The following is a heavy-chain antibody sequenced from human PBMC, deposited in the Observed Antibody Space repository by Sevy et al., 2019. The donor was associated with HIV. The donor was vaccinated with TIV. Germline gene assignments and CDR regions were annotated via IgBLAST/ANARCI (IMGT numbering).Heavy chain of an antibody. V-gene: IGHV3-21*01. CDR3: ARVVAYCSGGSCFPGYYYGMDV. J-gene: IGHJ6*02. CDR2: ISSSSRYI. Sequence: GGSLRLSCAAPGFTFSNYNINWVRQAPGKGLEWVSSISSSSRYIYYADSMKGRFTISIDNAKNSLYLQMISLRAEDTAVYYCARVVAYCSGGSCFPGYYYGMDVWGQGTTVTVSS. D-gene: IGHD2-15*01. CDR1: GFTFSNYN.